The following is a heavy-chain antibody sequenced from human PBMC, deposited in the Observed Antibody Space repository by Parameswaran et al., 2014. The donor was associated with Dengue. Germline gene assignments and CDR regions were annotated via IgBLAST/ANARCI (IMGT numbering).Heavy chain of an antibody. CDR3: ARDRSVVVAATYIYYYYGMDV. D-gene: IGHD2-15*01. Sequence: WVRQAPGQGLEWMGIINPSGGSTSYAQKFQGRVTMTRDTSTGTVYMELSSLRSEDTAVYYCARDRSVVVAATYIYYYYGMDVWGQGTTVTVSS. J-gene: IGHJ6*02. CDR2: INPSGGST. V-gene: IGHV1-46*01.